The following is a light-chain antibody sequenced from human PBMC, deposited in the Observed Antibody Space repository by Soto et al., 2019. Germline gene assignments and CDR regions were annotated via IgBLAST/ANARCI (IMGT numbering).Light chain of an antibody. Sequence: EIVMTQSPGTLSLSPGERATLSCRASQSVSSSYLAWYQQKPGQAPRLLIYGASSKATGIPDRFSGSSSGTDFTPTISRLEPEDVAVYYCQQYGSSYTFGQGTKLEIK. V-gene: IGKV3-20*01. CDR3: QQYGSSYT. J-gene: IGKJ2*01. CDR2: GAS. CDR1: QSVSSSY.